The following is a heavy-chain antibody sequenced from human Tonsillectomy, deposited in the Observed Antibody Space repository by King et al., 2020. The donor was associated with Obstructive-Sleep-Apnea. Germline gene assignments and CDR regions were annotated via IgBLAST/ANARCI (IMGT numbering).Heavy chain of an antibody. CDR3: AKIRTYWYFDL. CDR1: GFTFSSYA. Sequence: VQLVESGGGLVQPGGSLRLSCAASGFTFSSYAMSGVCQAPGKGLECVSAISGSGSRTYYGESVKGRFTISRDNSKNTLYLQMNSLRAEDTALYYCAKIRTYWYFDLWGRGTLVTVSS. J-gene: IGHJ2*01. CDR2: ISGSGSRT. V-gene: IGHV3-23*04.